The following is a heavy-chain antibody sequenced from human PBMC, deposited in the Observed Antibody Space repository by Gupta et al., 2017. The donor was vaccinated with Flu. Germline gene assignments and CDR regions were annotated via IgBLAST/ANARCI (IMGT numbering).Heavy chain of an antibody. CDR2: IDSSSRTI. V-gene: IGHV3-48*01. Sequence: SHNMNWVRQAPGKGPEWLSFIDSSSRTIYEADSVKGRFTISRDNVKNSLYLQMNSLRAEDTAIYYCARDIGVSNAFDIWGQGTMVTVSS. CDR1: SHN. CDR3: ARDIGVSNAFDI. D-gene: IGHD2-21*01. J-gene: IGHJ3*02.